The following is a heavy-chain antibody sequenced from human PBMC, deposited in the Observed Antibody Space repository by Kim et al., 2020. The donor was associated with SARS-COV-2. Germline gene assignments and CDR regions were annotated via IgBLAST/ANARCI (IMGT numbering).Heavy chain of an antibody. D-gene: IGHD5-18*01. V-gene: IGHV4-4*02. J-gene: IGHJ4*02. Sequence: YNPSLKSRVPISVDKSKNCFSLKLSSVTAADTAVYYCARGRESRYGVFEYWGQGTLVAVSS. CDR3: ARGRESRYGVFEY.